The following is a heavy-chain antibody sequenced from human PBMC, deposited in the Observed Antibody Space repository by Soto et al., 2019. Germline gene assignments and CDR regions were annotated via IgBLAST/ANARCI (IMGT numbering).Heavy chain of an antibody. D-gene: IGHD3-3*01. V-gene: IGHV3-49*03. CDR2: IRSKAYGGTT. CDR3: TRDVYDFWSGSFSRRYYYYMDV. CDR1: GFTFGDYA. J-gene: IGHJ6*03. Sequence: GGSLRLSCTASGFTFGDYAMSWFRQAPGKGLEWVGFIRSKAYGGTTEYAASVKGRFTISRDDSKSIAYLQMNSLKTEDTAVYYCTRDVYDFWSGSFSRRYYYYMDVWGKGTTVTVSS.